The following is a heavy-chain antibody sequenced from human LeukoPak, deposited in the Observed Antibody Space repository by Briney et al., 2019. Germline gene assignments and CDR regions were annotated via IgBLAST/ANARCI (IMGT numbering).Heavy chain of an antibody. D-gene: IGHD3-16*02. CDR1: GGSIGNYY. J-gene: IGHJ4*02. Sequence: SETLSLTCTVSGGSIGNYYWSWIRQPPGKGLEWIGYISYTGSSNYNPSLKSRVTISVDTSENQLSLKLSSVTAADTAVYFCARAVISFAGLIAKGSASWGQRTLVTIAS. CDR2: ISYTGSS. CDR3: ARAVISFAGLIAKGSAS. V-gene: IGHV4-59*01.